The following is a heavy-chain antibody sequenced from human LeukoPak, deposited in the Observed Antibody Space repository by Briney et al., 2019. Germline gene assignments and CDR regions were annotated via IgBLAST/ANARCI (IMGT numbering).Heavy chain of an antibody. CDR3: ARHVVAVGFDY. CDR1: GFTFSSYA. V-gene: IGHV3-23*01. D-gene: IGHD3-22*01. J-gene: IGHJ4*02. Sequence: GGSLRLSCAASGFTFSSYAMSWVRQAPGKGLEWVSAISGSGGSTYYADSVKSRFTISRDNSKNTLYLQMNSLRAEDTAVYYCARHVVAVGFDYWGQGTLVTVSS. CDR2: ISGSGGST.